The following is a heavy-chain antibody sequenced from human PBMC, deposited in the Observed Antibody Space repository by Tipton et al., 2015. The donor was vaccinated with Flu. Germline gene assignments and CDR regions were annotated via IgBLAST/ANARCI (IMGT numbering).Heavy chain of an antibody. J-gene: IGHJ6*02. V-gene: IGHV3-23*01. CDR3: AKEVATITTVAGGMDV. CDR1: GFTFSSYG. D-gene: IGHD5-12*01. CDR2: ISGSGGST. Sequence: GSLRLSCAASGFTFSSYGMHWVRQAPGKGLEWVSVISGSGGSTYYADSVKGRFTISRDNSKNTLYLHMNSLRAEDTAVYYCAKEVATITTVAGGMDVWGQGTTVTVSS.